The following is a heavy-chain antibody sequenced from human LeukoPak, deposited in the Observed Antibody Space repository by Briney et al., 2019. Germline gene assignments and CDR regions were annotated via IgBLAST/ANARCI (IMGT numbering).Heavy chain of an antibody. CDR1: GGSFSGYY. CDR3: ARSITQGLRFCD. D-gene: IGHD5-12*01. J-gene: IGHJ4*02. Sequence: PSETLSLTCAVYGGSFSGYYWSWIRQPPGKGLEWIGEINHSGGTNYNPSLKSRVTISVDTSKNQFSLKLSSVTAADTAVYYCARSITQGLRFCDWGQGTLVTVSP. CDR2: INHSGGT. V-gene: IGHV4-34*01.